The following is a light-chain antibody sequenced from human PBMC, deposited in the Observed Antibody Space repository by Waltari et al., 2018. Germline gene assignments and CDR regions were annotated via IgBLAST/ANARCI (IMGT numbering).Light chain of an antibody. Sequence: DIQMTQSPSSLSASVGDRVTIACRASQPISKFLNWYQQKPGKAPELLIFAASSLHGGVPSTFSASGSGTDFTLTIDSLQPEDFATYHCQQSSTASWTFGQGTTVEIK. CDR2: AAS. CDR1: QPISKF. V-gene: IGKV1-39*01. J-gene: IGKJ1*01. CDR3: QQSSTASWT.